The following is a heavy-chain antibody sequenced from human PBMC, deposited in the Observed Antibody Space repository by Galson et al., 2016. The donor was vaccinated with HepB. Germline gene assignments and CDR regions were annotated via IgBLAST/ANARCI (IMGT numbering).Heavy chain of an antibody. V-gene: IGHV3-49*03. CDR2: TRGKLYGGST. Sequence: SLRLSCATSGFTFGDHSLSWFRQAPGKGLEWVGFTRGKLYGGSTEYAASVKGRILISRDDSKGIAYLKMYSLNIEDTAVYYCARDMGSSGWTHSDYWGRGALITVSS. J-gene: IGHJ4*02. D-gene: IGHD6-19*01. CDR3: ARDMGSSGWTHSDY. CDR1: GFTFGDHS.